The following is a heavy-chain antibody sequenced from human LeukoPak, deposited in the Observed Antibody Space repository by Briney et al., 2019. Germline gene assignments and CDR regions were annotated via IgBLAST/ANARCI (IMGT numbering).Heavy chain of an antibody. Sequence: GGSLRLSCAASGFTVSSNYMSWVRQAPGKGLEWVSVIYSGGRTYYADSVKGRFTISRDNTKNSLYLHMSSLRADDTAVYFCATVAGYFDYRGQGTLVTVSS. CDR3: ATVAGYFDY. V-gene: IGHV3-53*01. CDR2: IYSGGRT. CDR1: GFTVSSNY. J-gene: IGHJ4*02. D-gene: IGHD2-21*01.